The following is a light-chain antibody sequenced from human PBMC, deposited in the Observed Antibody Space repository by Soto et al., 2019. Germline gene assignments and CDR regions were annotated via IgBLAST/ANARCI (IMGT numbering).Light chain of an antibody. J-gene: IGKJ3*01. V-gene: IGKV3-20*01. CDR3: QPYASSPYT. CDR2: GAS. CDR1: QSISSSY. Sequence: EIVMTQSPATLCVPPVQRPTLSCRASQSISSSYLAWYPQTPGQAPRPLIYGASRRATGLPDRFSRRESGTDFTLPLTPLEPEDSAVYFCQPYASSPYTFRTGTTVGYQ.